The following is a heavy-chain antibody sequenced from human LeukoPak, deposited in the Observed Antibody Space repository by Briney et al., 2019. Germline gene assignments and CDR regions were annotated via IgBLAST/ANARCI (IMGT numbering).Heavy chain of an antibody. CDR1: GFTFSGYS. CDR2: ISSSSSYI. CDR3: ARLTSIAAAGTYYYGMDV. D-gene: IGHD6-13*01. V-gene: IGHV3-21*01. Sequence: PGGSLRLSCAASGFTFSGYSMNWVRQAPGKGLEWVSSISSSSSYIYYADSVKGRFTISRDNAKNSLYLQMNSLRAEDTAVYYCARLTSIAAAGTYYYGMDVWGQGTTVTVSS. J-gene: IGHJ6*02.